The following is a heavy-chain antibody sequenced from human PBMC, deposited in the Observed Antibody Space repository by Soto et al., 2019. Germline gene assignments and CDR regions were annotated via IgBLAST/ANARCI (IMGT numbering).Heavy chain of an antibody. CDR3: AREVADFGVVILKADAFDI. J-gene: IGHJ3*02. D-gene: IGHD3-3*01. Sequence: SETLSLTCTVSGGSISSGGYYWSWIRQHPGKGLEWIGYIYYSGSTYYNPSLKSRVTISVDTSKNQFSLKLSSVTAADTAVYYCAREVADFGVVILKADAFDIWGQGTMVTVSS. V-gene: IGHV4-31*03. CDR1: GGSISSGGYY. CDR2: IYYSGST.